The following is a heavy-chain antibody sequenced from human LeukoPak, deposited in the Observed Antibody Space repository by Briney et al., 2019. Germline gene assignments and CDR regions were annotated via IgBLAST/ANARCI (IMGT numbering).Heavy chain of an antibody. J-gene: IGHJ4*02. D-gene: IGHD4-17*01. V-gene: IGHV3-7*01. CDR2: IKKDGSEK. CDR3: ARDYGDYVLDY. CDR1: GFTFSSYW. Sequence: PGGSLRLSCAASGFTFSSYWMSWVRQAPGKGLEWVANIKKDGSEKYYVDSVKGRFTISRDNAKTSLYLQMNSLRAEDTAVYYCARDYGDYVLDYWGQGTLVTVSS.